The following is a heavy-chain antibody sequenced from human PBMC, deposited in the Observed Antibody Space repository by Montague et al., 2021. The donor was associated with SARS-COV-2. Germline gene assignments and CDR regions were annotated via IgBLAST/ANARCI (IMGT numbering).Heavy chain of an antibody. CDR1: GFTFSTST. Sequence: SLRLSCAASGFTFSTSTMIWVRQAPGKGLEWVSSISSSSSFIHYADSVKGRFTISRDNAENSLYLQMDSLRPEDTAVYFCARDRYTNATPDYWGQGTLVTVSS. CDR2: ISSSSSFI. CDR3: ARDRYTNATPDY. D-gene: IGHD2-8*01. J-gene: IGHJ4*02. V-gene: IGHV3-21*01.